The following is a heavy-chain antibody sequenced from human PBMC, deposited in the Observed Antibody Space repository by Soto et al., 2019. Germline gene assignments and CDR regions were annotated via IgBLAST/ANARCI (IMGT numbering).Heavy chain of an antibody. CDR3: ARDLTIVPATHPRLENYGMDV. CDR1: GYSFTCYG. CDR2: ISPYNGHT. Sequence: QVQLVQSAGEVKKPGASVKVSCKASGYSFTCYGISWVRRAPGQGLEWMGWISPYNGHTQFVERLQGRVTMTTDTSTKTAYMELRNLRSDDTAHYYCARDLTIVPATHPRLENYGMDVWGQGTTVIVSS. V-gene: IGHV1-18*01. D-gene: IGHD2-2*01. J-gene: IGHJ6*02.